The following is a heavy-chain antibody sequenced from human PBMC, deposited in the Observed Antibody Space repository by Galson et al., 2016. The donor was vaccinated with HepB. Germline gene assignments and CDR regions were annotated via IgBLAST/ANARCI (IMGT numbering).Heavy chain of an antibody. CDR1: GYTFTSYY. V-gene: IGHV1-46*01. Sequence: SVKVSCKASGYTFTSYYMHWVRQAPTQGLEWMGVINPTGGSTIYAQKFQVRVTMTRDTSTSTVYMELSSLRSEDTAVYYCARAPGGEGVNFDYWGQGTLVTVSS. CDR3: ARAPGGEGVNFDY. CDR2: INPTGGST. D-gene: IGHD3-16*01. J-gene: IGHJ4*02.